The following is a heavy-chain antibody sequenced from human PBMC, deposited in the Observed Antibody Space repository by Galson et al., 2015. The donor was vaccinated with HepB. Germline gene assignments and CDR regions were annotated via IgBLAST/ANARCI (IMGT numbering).Heavy chain of an antibody. D-gene: IGHD2-8*01. CDR2: IDWDDDK. CDR3: ARTRSRSNYMDV. V-gene: IGHV2-70*11. CDR1: GFSLTTSGMC. Sequence: PALVKPTQTLTLTCTFSGFSLTTSGMCVSWIRQPPGKALEWLARIDWDDDKYYSTSLKTKLTISKDTSKNQVVLTMTNMDPVDTATYYCARTRSRSNYMDVWGKGTTVTVSS. J-gene: IGHJ6*03.